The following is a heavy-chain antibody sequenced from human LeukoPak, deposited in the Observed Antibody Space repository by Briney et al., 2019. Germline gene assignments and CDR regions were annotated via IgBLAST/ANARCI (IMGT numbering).Heavy chain of an antibody. V-gene: IGHV3-48*02. CDR1: GFIFRSYS. D-gene: IGHD3-22*01. J-gene: IGHJ4*02. CDR2: ISSSSRSI. Sequence: GGSLRLSCAASGFIFRSYSMNWVRQAPGEGLEWVSYISSSSRSIYYADSGKGRFTISREDAKNSLYLQMNSLRDEDTAVYYCARDLTYYYDSSGYYYSRGYFDYWGQGTLVTVSS. CDR3: ARDLTYYYDSSGYYYSRGYFDY.